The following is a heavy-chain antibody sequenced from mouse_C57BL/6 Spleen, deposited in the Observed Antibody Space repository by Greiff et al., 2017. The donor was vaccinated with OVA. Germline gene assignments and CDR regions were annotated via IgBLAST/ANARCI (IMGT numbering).Heavy chain of an antibody. CDR2: IYPGSGGT. Sequence: QVPLQQPGAELVQPGASVKMSCTASGYTFTSYWITWVKQRPGQGLEWIGDIYPGSGGTNYNEKFKRKATLTVDTSSSTAYLQLSSLTSEESAVDYCARGDGYWVYWGKGTTLTGSS. CDR1: GYTFTSYW. CDR3: ARGDGYWVY. V-gene: IGHV1-55*01. J-gene: IGHJ2*01. D-gene: IGHD2-3*01.